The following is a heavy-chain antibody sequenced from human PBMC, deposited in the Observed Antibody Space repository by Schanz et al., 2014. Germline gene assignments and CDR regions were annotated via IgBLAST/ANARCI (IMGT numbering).Heavy chain of an antibody. CDR1: GFTFSSYA. J-gene: IGHJ3*01. Sequence: LVESGGGVVQPGRSLRLSCAASGFTFSSYAMHWVRQAPGKGLEWVAVISYDGSNKYYADSVKGRFTISRDNSKNMLFVQLSSLRNEDTAVYYCARDGSGTHYFGAIDLWAKGHWSPSLQ. V-gene: IGHV3-30*04. D-gene: IGHD3-10*01. CDR2: ISYDGSNK. CDR3: ARDGSGTHYFGAIDL.